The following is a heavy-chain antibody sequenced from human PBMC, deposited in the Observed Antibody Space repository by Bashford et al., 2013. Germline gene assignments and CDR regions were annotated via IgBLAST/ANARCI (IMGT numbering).Heavy chain of an antibody. CDR2: IDPKSGRT. CDR3: ARDVGDLRDHWFFNL. V-gene: IGHV1-2*02. D-gene: IGHD3-16*01. J-gene: IGHJ2*01. Sequence: WVRQAPGQGLEWMGWIDPKSGRTSYAQRFQGRVTMTRDTSVTTFYMEMSSLLPDDTAIYYCARDVGDLRDHWFFNLWGRGTLVTVSS.